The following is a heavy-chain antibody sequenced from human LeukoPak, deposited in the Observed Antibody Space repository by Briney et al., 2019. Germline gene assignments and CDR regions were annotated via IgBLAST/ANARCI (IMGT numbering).Heavy chain of an antibody. D-gene: IGHD5-24*01. Sequence: SETLSLTCTVSGVSISSHYWSWIRQPPGKGLEWIGYIYYSGSTNYNPTLKSRVTISVDTSKNQFSLKLSSVTAADTAVYYCARGRDGYNFLDYWGQGTLVTVSS. V-gene: IGHV4-59*11. CDR3: ARGRDGYNFLDY. CDR1: GVSISSHY. J-gene: IGHJ4*02. CDR2: IYYSGST.